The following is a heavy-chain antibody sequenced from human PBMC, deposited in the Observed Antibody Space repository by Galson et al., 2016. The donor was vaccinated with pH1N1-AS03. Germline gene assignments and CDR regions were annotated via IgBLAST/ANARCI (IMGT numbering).Heavy chain of an antibody. V-gene: IGHV3-30*03. D-gene: IGHD1-26*01. CDR3: ARDYIVGATRGAGTFDV. Sequence: SLRLSCAASGFTFSRYPIHWVRQAPGKGLEWEALISYDGVTEHYADSVKGRFTISRDNFKNTVYLQMNSLRPEDTAMYYCARDYIVGATRGAGTFDVWGHGTMVTASS. CDR2: ISYDGVTE. J-gene: IGHJ3*01. CDR1: GFTFSRYP.